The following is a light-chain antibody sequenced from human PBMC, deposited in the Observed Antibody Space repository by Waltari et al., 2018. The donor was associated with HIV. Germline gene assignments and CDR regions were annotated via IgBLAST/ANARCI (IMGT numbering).Light chain of an antibody. CDR1: SSDIGGYNY. CDR2: DVS. CDR3: CSYAGSSWV. V-gene: IGLV2-11*01. Sequence: QSALTQPRSVSGSPGQSVTISCTGTSSDIGGYNYVYWYQQYPGKAPKLMIYDVSERPSGVPYRFSGSKSGNTASLTISVLQAEDETDYYCCSYAGSSWVFGGGTKLTVL. J-gene: IGLJ3*02.